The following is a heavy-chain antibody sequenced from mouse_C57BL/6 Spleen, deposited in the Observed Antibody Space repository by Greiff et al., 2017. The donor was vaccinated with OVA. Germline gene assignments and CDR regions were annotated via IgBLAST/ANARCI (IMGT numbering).Heavy chain of an antibody. CDR3: ARGHGNFDY. V-gene: IGHV14-3*01. J-gene: IGHJ2*01. Sequence: EVKLQESVAELVRPGASVKLSCTASGFNIQNTYMHWVKPRPEQGLEWIGRIDPANGNTKYATKFPGKATITADTSSNTAYLQLSSLTSEDTAIYYCARGHGNFDYWGQGTTLTGSA. CDR2: IDPANGNT. D-gene: IGHD2-1*01. CDR1: GFNIQNTY.